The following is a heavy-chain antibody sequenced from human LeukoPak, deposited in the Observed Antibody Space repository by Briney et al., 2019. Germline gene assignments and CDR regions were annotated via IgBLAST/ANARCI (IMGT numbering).Heavy chain of an antibody. J-gene: IGHJ4*02. D-gene: IGHD4-23*01. CDR1: GFTLNNYD. Sequence: GGSLRLSCAASGFTLNNYDMNWIRQAPGRAPEWVSYISPTGSTIYYADSVKGRFTISRDNAKNSLYLQMNSLRAEDTAVYYCARDYGGSSPFDYWGQGTLVTVSS. V-gene: IGHV3-48*03. CDR2: ISPTGSTI. CDR3: ARDYGGSSPFDY.